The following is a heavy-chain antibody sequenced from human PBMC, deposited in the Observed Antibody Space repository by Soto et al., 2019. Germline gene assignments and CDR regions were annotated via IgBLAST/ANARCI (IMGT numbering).Heavy chain of an antibody. V-gene: IGHV1-69*01. D-gene: IGHD1-20*01. Sequence: QVQLVQSGAEVKKPGSSVKVSCKASGGTFSSYAISWVRQAPGQGLEWMGGIIPIFGTANYAQKFQGRVRIGANASNNSANKELMGLRSEGTAVYYGACGACNWSVSLCYYGMDVWGQGTTVTVSS. CDR3: ACGACNWSVSLCYYGMDV. J-gene: IGHJ6*02. CDR1: GGTFSSYA. CDR2: IIPIFGTA.